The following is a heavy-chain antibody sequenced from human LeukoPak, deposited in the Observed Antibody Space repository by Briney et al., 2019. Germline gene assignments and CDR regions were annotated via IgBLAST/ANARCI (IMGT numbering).Heavy chain of an antibody. V-gene: IGHV4-59*01. CDR2: IYYSGST. J-gene: IGHJ3*02. Sequence: PSETLSLTCTVSGGSISSYYWSWIRQPPGKGLEWIGYIYYSGSTNYNPSLKSRVTISVDTSKNQFSLKLSSVTAADTAVYYCARVQGLNAFDIWGQGTIVTVSS. CDR1: GGSISSYY. CDR3: ARVQGLNAFDI.